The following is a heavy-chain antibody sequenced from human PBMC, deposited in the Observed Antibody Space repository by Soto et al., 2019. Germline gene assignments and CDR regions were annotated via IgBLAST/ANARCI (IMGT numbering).Heavy chain of an antibody. D-gene: IGHD3-3*01. CDR3: AGMSFTVFGEVIDNFYFYGMDV. CDR2: LYNTGST. J-gene: IGHJ6*02. Sequence: SETLSLTCNVSGGSISSYYWTWIRQPPGKGLEWIGYLYNTGSTNYNPSLKSRVTISLDTSKNQFFLNLSSVTAADTAVYYCAGMSFTVFGEVIDNFYFYGMDVWGQGTTVTSP. CDR1: GGSISSYY. V-gene: IGHV4-59*03.